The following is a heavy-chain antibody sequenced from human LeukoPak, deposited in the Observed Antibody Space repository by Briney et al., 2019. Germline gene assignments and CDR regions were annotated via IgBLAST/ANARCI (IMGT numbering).Heavy chain of an antibody. CDR1: NDSISSRSYY. Sequence: PSATLSLTCTVSNDSISSRSYYWGWIRQPPGERLEWIGSLYSSGSTYYNPSLQSRVTISGDPSKKHFSLKLLAVTAADTAVYYCARDGSHDFDWLSTHGAFEIWVQGIMVTVSS. CDR2: LYSSGST. J-gene: IGHJ3*02. D-gene: IGHD3-9*01. V-gene: IGHV4-39*07. CDR3: ARDGSHDFDWLSTHGAFEI.